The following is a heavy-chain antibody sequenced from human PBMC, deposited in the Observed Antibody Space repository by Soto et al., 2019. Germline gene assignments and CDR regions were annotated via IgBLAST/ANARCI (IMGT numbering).Heavy chain of an antibody. D-gene: IGHD6-6*01. CDR3: ASGSHVPHY. CDR2: ISHSGST. CDR1: GGSISSGGYS. V-gene: IGHV4-30-2*01. J-gene: IGHJ4*02. Sequence: QLQLQESGSGLVKPSQTLSITCAVSGGSISSGGYSWSWIRQPPGKGLEWIGYISHSGSTYYNPSLKSRVTISVDRSKTQVSLKLSSVTAADTAVYFCASGSHVPHYWGQGTLVTVSS.